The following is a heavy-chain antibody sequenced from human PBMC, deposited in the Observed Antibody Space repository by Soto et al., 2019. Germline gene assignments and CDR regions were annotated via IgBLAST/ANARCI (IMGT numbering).Heavy chain of an antibody. V-gene: IGHV3-49*04. CDR2: IRGKAYSVTT. CDR3: TRSLLVECSKEGWYFDD. J-gene: IGHJ4*02. D-gene: IGHD3-3*01. Sequence: GSLRLNLTTSGFRLGGYSMSWVRQAPGKGLGWLGFIRGKAYSVTTEYAASVKGRFTISRDDSKSIAYLQMNSLKTEDTAVYYCTRSLLVECSKEGWYFDDWGLGTLVTVSS. CDR1: GFRLGGYS.